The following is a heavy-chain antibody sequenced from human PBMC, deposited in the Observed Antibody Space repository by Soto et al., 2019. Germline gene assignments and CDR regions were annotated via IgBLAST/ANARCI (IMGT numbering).Heavy chain of an antibody. CDR1: GFTFDDYA. D-gene: IGHD6-13*01. Sequence: GGSLRLSCAASGFTFDDYAMHWVRQAPGKGLEWVSGISWNSGSIGYADSVKGRFTISRDNAKNSLYLQMNSLRAEDTALYYCARGQGEQQLAKYYYYYMDVWGKGTTVTVSS. V-gene: IGHV3-9*01. CDR3: ARGQGEQQLAKYYYYYMDV. J-gene: IGHJ6*03. CDR2: ISWNSGSI.